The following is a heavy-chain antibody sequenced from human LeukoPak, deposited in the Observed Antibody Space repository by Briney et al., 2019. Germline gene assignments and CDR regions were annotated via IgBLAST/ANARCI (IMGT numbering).Heavy chain of an antibody. CDR1: GGSISSYY. Sequence: SETLSLTCTVSGGSISSYYWSWIRQPPGKGLEWIGYIYYSGSTNYTPSLKSRVTISVDTSKNQFSLKLTSVTAADTAVYYCARDRISINALDMWGQGTMVTVSS. J-gene: IGHJ3*02. V-gene: IGHV4-59*01. CDR2: IYYSGST. D-gene: IGHD1-14*01. CDR3: ARDRISINALDM.